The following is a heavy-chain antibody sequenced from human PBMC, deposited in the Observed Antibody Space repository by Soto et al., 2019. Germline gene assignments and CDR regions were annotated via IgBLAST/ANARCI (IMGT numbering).Heavy chain of an antibody. V-gene: IGHV3-30*18. J-gene: IGHJ4*02. Sequence: QVHLVESGGGVVQPGQSLRLSCAASGFTFSTYAMHWLRQAPGKGLEWVAIISYDSTNKFYGDSVKGPFTISRDNSKNPLYLQMNSLRPEDTAVYYCAKTDPRGRCCCICYPAYWGQGTLVTVSS. CDR3: AKTDPRGRCCCICYPAY. CDR1: GFTFSTYA. CDR2: ISYDSTNK. D-gene: IGHD2-15*01.